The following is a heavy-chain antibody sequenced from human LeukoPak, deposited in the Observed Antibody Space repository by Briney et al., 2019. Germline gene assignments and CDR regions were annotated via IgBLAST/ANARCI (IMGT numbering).Heavy chain of an antibody. CDR2: IKEDGTEQ. J-gene: IGHJ4*01. V-gene: IGHV3-7*01. CDR3: VRDGVVRGVIHY. CDR1: GFIFSSSW. Sequence: GSLRLSCAASGFIFSSSWMRWVRQAPGKGPEWVANIKEDGTEQHYVDSVRGRFTISRDTAKNSLYLQMNSLRAEDTAVYYCVRDGVVRGVIHYWGHGTLVTVSS. D-gene: IGHD3-10*01.